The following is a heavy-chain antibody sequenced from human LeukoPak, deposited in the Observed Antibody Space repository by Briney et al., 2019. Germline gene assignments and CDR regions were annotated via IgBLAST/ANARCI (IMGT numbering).Heavy chain of an antibody. CDR1: GYTFTNYY. CDR3: ARGSSRSPRDAFDI. V-gene: IGHV1-46*01. CDR2: ISPSGSST. Sequence: GASVKVSCKASGYTFTNYYMHWVRQAPGQGLEWMGIISPSGSSTTYAQKFQGRVTMTRDMSTTTVYMELSSLRSEDMAVYYCARGSSRSPRDAFDIWGQGTMVSVSS. J-gene: IGHJ3*02.